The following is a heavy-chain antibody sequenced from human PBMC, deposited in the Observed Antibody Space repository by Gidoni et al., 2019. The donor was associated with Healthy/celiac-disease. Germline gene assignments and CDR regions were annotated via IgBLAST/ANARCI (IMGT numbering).Heavy chain of an antibody. V-gene: IGHV4-31*03. CDR2: IYYSGST. J-gene: IGHJ6*02. CDR1: GGSISSGGYY. Sequence: QVQLQESGPGLVKPSQTLSLTCTVSGGSISSGGYYWSWIRQHPGKGLEWIGYIYYSGSTYYNPSLKSRVTISVDTSKNQFSLKLSSVTAADTAVYYCAGIAYYYDSSGYLSSEYYYYGMDVWGQGTTVTVSS. CDR3: AGIAYYYDSSGYLSSEYYYYGMDV. D-gene: IGHD3-22*01.